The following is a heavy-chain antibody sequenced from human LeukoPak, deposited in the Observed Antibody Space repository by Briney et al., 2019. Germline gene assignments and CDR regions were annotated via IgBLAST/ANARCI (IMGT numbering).Heavy chain of an antibody. Sequence: ASVKVSCKASGFTFTSSAMHWVRQAPGQRLEWMGWINAGNGNTKYSQKFQGRVTITRDTSASTAYMELSSLRSEDTAVYYCARDGDSSWPYYYYYYGMDVWGQGTTVTVSS. CDR2: INAGNGNT. D-gene: IGHD6-13*01. CDR1: GFTFTSSA. J-gene: IGHJ6*02. CDR3: ARDGDSSWPYYYYYYGMDV. V-gene: IGHV1-3*01.